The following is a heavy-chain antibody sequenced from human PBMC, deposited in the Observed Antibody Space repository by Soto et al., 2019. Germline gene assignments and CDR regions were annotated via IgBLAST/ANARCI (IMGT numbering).Heavy chain of an antibody. CDR2: ISYDGSNK. J-gene: IGHJ6*02. Sequence: QVQLVESGGGVVQPGRSLRLSCAASGFTFSSYGMHWVRQAPGKGLEWVAVISYDGSNKYYADSVKGRFTISRDNSKNTVYLQMNGLRGEDTAVYYCAKGGGYYGSGSYSVGENYYGMDVWGQGTTVTVSS. V-gene: IGHV3-30*18. CDR3: AKGGGYYGSGSYSVGENYYGMDV. CDR1: GFTFSSYG. D-gene: IGHD3-10*01.